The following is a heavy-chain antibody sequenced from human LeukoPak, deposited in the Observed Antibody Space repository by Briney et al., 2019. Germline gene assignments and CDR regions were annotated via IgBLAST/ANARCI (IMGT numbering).Heavy chain of an antibody. V-gene: IGHV3-30*04. CDR3: VREGVYYDNSEYSKLDY. D-gene: IGHD3-22*01. J-gene: IGHJ4*02. Sequence: PGRSLRLSCAASGFTFSSFTMHWVRQTPGKGLEWLAVISYDGTNKFYADSVKGRFTVSRDNSKNTLYLQIDSLRAEDTAVYYCVREGVYYDNSEYSKLDYWGQGTLVTVSS. CDR2: ISYDGTNK. CDR1: GFTFSSFT.